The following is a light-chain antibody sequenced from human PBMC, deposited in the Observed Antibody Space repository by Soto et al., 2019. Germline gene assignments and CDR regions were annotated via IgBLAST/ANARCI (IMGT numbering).Light chain of an antibody. CDR1: QSIRSW. CDR3: QQYENYWT. CDR2: DAS. J-gene: IGKJ1*01. V-gene: IGKV1-5*01. Sequence: IQLTQSPSTLSASVGDRVTITCRASQSIRSWLAWYQQKPGKAPKLLIYDASNLESGVPSRFSGSGSGTEFALTISSLQPEDFGIYYCQQYENYWTFGQGTKVDIK.